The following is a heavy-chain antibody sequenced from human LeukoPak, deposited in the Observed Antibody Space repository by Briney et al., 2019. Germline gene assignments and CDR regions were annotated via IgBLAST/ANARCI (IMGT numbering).Heavy chain of an antibody. CDR1: GGSISSYY. CDR3: AGVGNWGSADP. Sequence: SETLSLTCTVSGGSISSYYWSWIRQPPGKGLEWIGSMYYSGGTYYNPSLKSRVTISADTSQNQLFLELNSVTAADTAVFYCAGVGNWGSADPWGQGTLVTVSS. D-gene: IGHD7-27*01. V-gene: IGHV4-59*12. J-gene: IGHJ5*02. CDR2: MYYSGGT.